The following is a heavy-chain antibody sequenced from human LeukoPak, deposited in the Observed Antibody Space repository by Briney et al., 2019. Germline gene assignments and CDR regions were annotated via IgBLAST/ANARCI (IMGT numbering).Heavy chain of an antibody. J-gene: IGHJ4*02. CDR3: AKDRKQLAAARGDSLFDY. CDR2: ISYDGSNK. V-gene: IGHV3-30*18. D-gene: IGHD6-13*01. Sequence: PGGSLRLSCAAYGFTLSSYGMHWVRQAPGKGLEWVAVISYDGSNKYYADSVKGRFTISRDNSRNTLYLQMNSLRAEDTAVYYCAKDRKQLAAARGDSLFDYWGQGTLVTVSS. CDR1: GFTLSSYG.